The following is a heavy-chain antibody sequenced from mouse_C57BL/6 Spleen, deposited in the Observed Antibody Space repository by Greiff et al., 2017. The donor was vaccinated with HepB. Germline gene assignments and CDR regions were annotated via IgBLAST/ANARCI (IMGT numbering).Heavy chain of an antibody. CDR3: ARHEGRSSQNWDWFAY. D-gene: IGHD4-1*01. V-gene: IGHV1-62-2*01. Sequence: VKLMESGAELVKPGASVKLSCKASGYTFTEYTIHWVKQRSGQGLEWIGWFYPGSGSIKYNEKFKDKATLTADKSSSTVYMELSRLTSEDSAVYFCARHEGRSSQNWDWFAYWGQGTLVTVSA. CDR2: FYPGSGSI. J-gene: IGHJ3*01. CDR1: GYTFTEYT.